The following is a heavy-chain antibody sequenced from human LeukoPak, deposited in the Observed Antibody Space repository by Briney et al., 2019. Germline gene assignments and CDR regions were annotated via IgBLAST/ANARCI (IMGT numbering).Heavy chain of an antibody. CDR2: ISGSGGST. V-gene: IGHV3-23*01. CDR3: AKDRFIVVVTAAGNFDY. Sequence: GGSLRHSCAASGFTFSSYAMSWVRQAPGKGLEWVSAISGSGGSTYCADSVKGRFTISRDNSNNTPYLQINSLRAADTAVYYCAKDRFIVVVTAAGNFDYWVQGTLVTVSS. D-gene: IGHD2-21*02. CDR1: GFTFSSYA. J-gene: IGHJ4*02.